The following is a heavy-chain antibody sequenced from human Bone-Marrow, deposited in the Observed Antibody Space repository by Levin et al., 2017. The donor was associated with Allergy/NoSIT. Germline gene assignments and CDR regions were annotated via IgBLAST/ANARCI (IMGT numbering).Heavy chain of an antibody. J-gene: IGHJ4*02. D-gene: IGHD6-13*01. Sequence: GESLKISCAASGFTFSSYAMSWVRQAPGKGLEWVSAISGSGGSTYYADSVKGRFTISRDNSKNTLYLQMNSLRAEDTAVYYCAKDHGAAADDCFDYWGQGTLVTVSS. CDR1: GFTFSSYA. CDR2: ISGSGGST. V-gene: IGHV3-23*01. CDR3: AKDHGAAADDCFDY.